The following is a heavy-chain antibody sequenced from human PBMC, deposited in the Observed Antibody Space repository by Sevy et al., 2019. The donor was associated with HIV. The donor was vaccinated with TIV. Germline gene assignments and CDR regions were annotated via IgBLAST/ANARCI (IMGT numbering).Heavy chain of an antibody. J-gene: IGHJ4*02. CDR1: GFTFSSYA. CDR3: AKTSGYSSGWSHWDY. D-gene: IGHD6-19*01. V-gene: IGHV3-23*01. Sequence: GGSLRLSCVTSGFTFSSYAMSWVRQAPGKGLEWVSAISGSGGSTYYADSVKGRFTISRDNSKNTLYLQMNSLRAEDTAVYYCAKTSGYSSGWSHWDYWGQGTLVTVSS. CDR2: ISGSGGST.